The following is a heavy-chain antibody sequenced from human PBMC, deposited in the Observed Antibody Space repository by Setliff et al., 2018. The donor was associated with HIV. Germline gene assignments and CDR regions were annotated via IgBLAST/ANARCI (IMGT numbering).Heavy chain of an antibody. CDR1: GGSIRSHY. Sequence: SETLSLTCTVSGGSIRSHYWSWIRQAPGKGLEWIGTMYFRGNARNSPSLKSRVTISVDTSKNQLSLNLTSVTAADSAVYYCARVETTVRGATYAMDVWGQGTMVTVSS. D-gene: IGHD3-10*01. V-gene: IGHV4-59*11. J-gene: IGHJ6*02. CDR3: ARVETTVRGATYAMDV. CDR2: MYFRGNA.